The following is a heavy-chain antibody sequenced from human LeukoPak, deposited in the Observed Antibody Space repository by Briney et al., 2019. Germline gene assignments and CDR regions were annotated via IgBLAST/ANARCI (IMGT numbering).Heavy chain of an antibody. Sequence: SETLSLTCAVYGGSFSGYYWSWTRQPPGKGLEWIGEINHSGSTNYNPSLKSRVTISVDTSKNQFSLKLSSVTAADTAVYYCARAYGWSYYYYYYMDVWGKGTTVTISS. CDR3: ARAYGWSYYYYYYMDV. D-gene: IGHD2-15*01. V-gene: IGHV4-34*01. J-gene: IGHJ6*03. CDR2: INHSGST. CDR1: GGSFSGYY.